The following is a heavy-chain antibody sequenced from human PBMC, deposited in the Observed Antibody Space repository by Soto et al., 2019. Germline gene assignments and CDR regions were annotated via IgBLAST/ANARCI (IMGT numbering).Heavy chain of an antibody. D-gene: IGHD4-4*01. V-gene: IGHV3-48*01. CDR1: GFTFSSYS. CDR3: ARGDYSKLYYYDYYMDV. Sequence: EVQLVESGGGLVQPGGSLRLSCAASGFTFSSYSMNWVRQAPGKGLEWVSYISSSSSTIYYAYSVKGRFTISRDTAKNSLYLQMNSLRAEDTAVYYCARGDYSKLYYYDYYMDVWGKGTTVTVSS. J-gene: IGHJ6*03. CDR2: ISSSSSTI.